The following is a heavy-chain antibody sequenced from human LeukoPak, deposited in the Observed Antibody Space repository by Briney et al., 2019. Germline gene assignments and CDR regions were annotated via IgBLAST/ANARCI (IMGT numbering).Heavy chain of an antibody. V-gene: IGHV3-7*01. CDR2: INEDGSQK. Sequence: GGSLRLSCAASGFTFSTYWMTWVRQAPGKGLEWVANINEDGSQKYYADSVKGRFTISRDNAKNSLYLQMNSLRAEDTAVYYCVRTDSSGSRANWGQGTLVTVSS. CDR1: GFTFSTYW. J-gene: IGHJ4*02. D-gene: IGHD3-22*01. CDR3: VRTDSSGSRAN.